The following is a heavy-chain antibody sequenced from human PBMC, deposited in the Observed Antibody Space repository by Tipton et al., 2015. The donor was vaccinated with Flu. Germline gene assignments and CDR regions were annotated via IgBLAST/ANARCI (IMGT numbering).Heavy chain of an antibody. CDR1: GYSISSGYY. V-gene: IGHV4-38-2*01. J-gene: IGHJ4*02. D-gene: IGHD3-22*01. CDR2: IYHSGST. CDR3: ARREYYDSSGRGWDY. Sequence: LRLSCAVSGYSISSGYYWGWIRQPPGKGLEWIGSIYHSGSTCYNPSLKSRVTISVDTSKNQFSLKLSSVTAADTAVYYCARREYYDSSGRGWDYWGQGTLVTVSS.